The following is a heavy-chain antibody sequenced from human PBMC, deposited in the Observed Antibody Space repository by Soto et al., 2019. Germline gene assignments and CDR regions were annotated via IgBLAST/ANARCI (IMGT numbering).Heavy chain of an antibody. CDR2: IYWDDDK. Sequence: QITLKESGPTLVQLTQTLTLTCTFSGFSLSTSGVGVGWIRQPPGKALEWLALIYWDDDKRYSPSLNSRLTITKDTSKNQVVLTMTNMDAVDTATYFCAHRNIAAAGYGGYFDYWGQGTLVTVSS. D-gene: IGHD6-13*01. V-gene: IGHV2-5*02. J-gene: IGHJ4*02. CDR1: GFSLSTSGVG. CDR3: AHRNIAAAGYGGYFDY.